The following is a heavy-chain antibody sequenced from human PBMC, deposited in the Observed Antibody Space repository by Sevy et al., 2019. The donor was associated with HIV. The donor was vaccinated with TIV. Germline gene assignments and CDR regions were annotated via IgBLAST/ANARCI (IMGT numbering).Heavy chain of an antibody. CDR1: GFAFYDYS. Sequence: GGSLRLSCAASGFAFYDYSMSWIRQAPGKGLEWVATLSFGCGKINYADSVKGRFTRSRDNSKNSFYLQMDNLRVEDTALYFCARERWTRPHDYWGQGTRLTVTS. D-gene: IGHD2-15*01. CDR2: LSFGCGKI. CDR3: ARERWTRPHDY. V-gene: IGHV3-23*01. J-gene: IGHJ4*02.